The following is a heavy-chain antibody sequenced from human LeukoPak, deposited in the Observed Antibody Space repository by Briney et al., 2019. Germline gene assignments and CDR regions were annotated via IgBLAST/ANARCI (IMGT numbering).Heavy chain of an antibody. CDR3: ARVSAAITQWHFYL. Sequence: KAWGSLCLSCAASGFSFSSYNRNWVRQAPGKGLEWVSSFSRSGPYIYYADSVKGRFTISRDNAKNSLYLQMNSLRAEDTAVYYCARVSAAITQWHFYLWGRGRLVSVSS. J-gene: IGHJ2*01. CDR2: FSRSGPYI. CDR1: GFSFSSYN. D-gene: IGHD2-2*02. V-gene: IGHV3-21*01.